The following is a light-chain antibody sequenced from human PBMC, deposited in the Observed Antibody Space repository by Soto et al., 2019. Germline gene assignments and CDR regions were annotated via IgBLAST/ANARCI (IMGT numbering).Light chain of an antibody. CDR2: GAS. CDR1: QSVGSD. V-gene: IGKV3-15*01. CDR3: QQYGSSPRT. J-gene: IGKJ1*01. Sequence: EIVMTQSPATLSVSPGERATLSCRASQSVGSDLAWYQQKPGQAPRLLIYGASTRATGIPARFSGSGSGTEFTLTISRLEPEDFAVYYCQQYGSSPRTFGQGTKVDIK.